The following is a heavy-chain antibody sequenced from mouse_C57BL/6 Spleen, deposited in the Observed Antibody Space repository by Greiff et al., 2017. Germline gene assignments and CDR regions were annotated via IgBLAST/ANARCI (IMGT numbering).Heavy chain of an antibody. J-gene: IGHJ4*01. Sequence: EVQLQQSGPELVKPGASVKIPCKASGYTFTDYNMDWVKQSHGKSLEWIGDINPNNGGTIYNQKFKGKATLTVDKSSSTAYMALRSLTSEDTAVYYCARGTTVVASYYYAMDYWGQGTSVTVSS. D-gene: IGHD1-1*01. CDR2: INPNNGGT. CDR1: GYTFTDYN. CDR3: ARGTTVVASYYYAMDY. V-gene: IGHV1-18*01.